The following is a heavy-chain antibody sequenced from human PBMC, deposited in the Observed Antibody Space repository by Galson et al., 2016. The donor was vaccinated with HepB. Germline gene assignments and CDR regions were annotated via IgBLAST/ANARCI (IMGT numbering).Heavy chain of an antibody. V-gene: IGHV1-3*01. CDR2: INEANRDT. CDR3: ARALEAAAGTNFYYFGMDV. CDR1: GYSFTKYA. D-gene: IGHD6-13*01. J-gene: IGHJ6*02. Sequence: SVKVSCKASGYSFTKYAMHWVRRAPGQGYEWMGWINEANRDTKYSPKFKGRVTMTSDTFASTAYLELSSLTSEDTAIYYCARALEAAAGTNFYYFGMDVWGHGTTVIVSS.